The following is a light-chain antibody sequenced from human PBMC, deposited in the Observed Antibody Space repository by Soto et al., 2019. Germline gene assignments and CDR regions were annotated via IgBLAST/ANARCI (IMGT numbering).Light chain of an antibody. CDR3: QQFNNYPLT. CDR1: QGISSA. J-gene: IGKJ4*01. V-gene: IGKV1D-13*01. CDR2: DVS. Sequence: AIQLTQSPSSLSASAGDRVTITCRASQGISSALAWYQQKPGKAPKLLIYDVSTLESGVPSRFSGSGSGTDFALTISSLQPEDFATYYCQQFNNYPLTFGGGTTVEIK.